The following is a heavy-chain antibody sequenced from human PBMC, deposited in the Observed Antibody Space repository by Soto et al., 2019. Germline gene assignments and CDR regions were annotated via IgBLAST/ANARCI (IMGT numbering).Heavy chain of an antibody. Sequence: PSETLSLTCNVSGGSVSSGHYYWSWIRQPPGKGLEWIGYVHHTGSTKYNPSLKSRVSISVDTSKNQFSLKVSSVTAADTALYYCARDKWDGYTYGIFDYWGQGARVTVSS. V-gene: IGHV4-61*01. CDR3: ARDKWDGYTYGIFDY. CDR1: GGSVSSGHYY. CDR2: VHHTGST. D-gene: IGHD5-18*01. J-gene: IGHJ4*02.